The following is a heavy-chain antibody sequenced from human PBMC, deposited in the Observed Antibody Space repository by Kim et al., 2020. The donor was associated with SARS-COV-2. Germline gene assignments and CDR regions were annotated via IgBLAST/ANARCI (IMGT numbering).Heavy chain of an antibody. Sequence: GGSLRLSCAASGFSFSSHWMNWVRQAPGKGLVWVSRINSAGSTTTYADSVKGRFTISRDNAKNTLYLQMNSLRADDTAVYYCGRYSSGWSIDHWGQETLGGVPS. V-gene: IGHV3-74*01. CDR3: GRYSSGWSIDH. CDR1: GFSFSSHW. D-gene: IGHD6-19*01. CDR2: INSAGSTT. J-gene: IGHJ4*02.